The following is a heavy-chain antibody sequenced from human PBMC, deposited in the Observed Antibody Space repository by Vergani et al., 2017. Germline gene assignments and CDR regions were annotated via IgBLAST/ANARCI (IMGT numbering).Heavy chain of an antibody. J-gene: IGHJ4*02. V-gene: IGHV1-46*03. CDR2: INPSGGST. D-gene: IGHD3-22*01. CDR3: ARWPDYYDSSGYYWFDY. Sequence: QVQLVQSGAEVKKPGSSVKVSCKASGYTFTSYYMHWVRQAPGQGLEWKGIINPSGGSTSYAQKFQGRVTMTRDTATSTVYMELSSLRSEDTAVYYCARWPDYYDSSGYYWFDYWGQGTLVTVSS. CDR1: GYTFTSYY.